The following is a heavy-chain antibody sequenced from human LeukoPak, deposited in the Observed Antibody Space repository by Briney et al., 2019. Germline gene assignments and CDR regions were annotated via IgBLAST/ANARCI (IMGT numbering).Heavy chain of an antibody. CDR2: IYTSGST. CDR3: ARAFFGYSSSAVGD. V-gene: IGHV4-61*02. J-gene: IGHJ4*02. D-gene: IGHD6-6*01. Sequence: TLSLTCTVSGGSISSGSYYWSWIRQPAGKGLEWIGRIYTSGSTNCNPSLKSRVTISVDTSKNQFSLKLSPVTCADTAVYYCARAFFGYSSSAVGDWGQGTLVTVSS. CDR1: GGSISSGSYY.